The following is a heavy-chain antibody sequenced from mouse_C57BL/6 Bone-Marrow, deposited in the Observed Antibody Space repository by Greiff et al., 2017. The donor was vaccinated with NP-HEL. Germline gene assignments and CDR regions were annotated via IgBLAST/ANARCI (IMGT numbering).Heavy chain of an antibody. D-gene: IGHD2-12*01. J-gene: IGHJ4*01. Sequence: QVQLQQPGAELVKPGASVKLSCKASGYTFTSYWMHWVKQRPGRGLEWIGRIDPNRGGTKYNEKFKSKATLTVDKPSSTAYMQLSSLTSEDSAVYYCARRYYTSAMDYWGQGTSVTVSS. CDR3: ARRYYTSAMDY. CDR1: GYTFTSYW. CDR2: IDPNRGGT. V-gene: IGHV1-72*01.